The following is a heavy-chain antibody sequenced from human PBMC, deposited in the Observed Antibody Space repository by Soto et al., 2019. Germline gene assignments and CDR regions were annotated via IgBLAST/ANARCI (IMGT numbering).Heavy chain of an antibody. CDR2: ISDYNGNT. D-gene: IGHD3-10*01. J-gene: IGHJ6*02. V-gene: IGHV1-18*01. CDR3: AREGHYSGSGTDSTTRYYVMDV. CDR1: GYTFSNYG. Sequence: QVQLVQSGAEVRKPGASVKVSCKASGYTFSNYGLSWVRQAPGQGLEWMGWISDYNGNTHYAQKFQGRLIMTTDTSTMTAYVELRSVTPADTAVYFCAREGHYSGSGTDSTTRYYVMDVWGQGTTVTVSS.